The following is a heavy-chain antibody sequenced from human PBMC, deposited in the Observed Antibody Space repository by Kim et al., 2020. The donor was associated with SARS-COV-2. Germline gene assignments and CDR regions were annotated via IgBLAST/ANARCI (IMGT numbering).Heavy chain of an antibody. V-gene: IGHV6-1*01. CDR1: GDSVSSNSAT. CDR2: TYYRSKWFY. J-gene: IGHJ5*02. CDR3: ARRTPAGTARGFDP. D-gene: IGHD1-7*01. Sequence: SETLSLTCAISGDSVSSNSATWNWIRQSPSRGLEWLGRTYYRSKWFYDYGVSVKSRITINPDTSKNQFSLQLSSVTPDDSAVYYCARRTPAGTARGFDPWGPGTLVTVSS.